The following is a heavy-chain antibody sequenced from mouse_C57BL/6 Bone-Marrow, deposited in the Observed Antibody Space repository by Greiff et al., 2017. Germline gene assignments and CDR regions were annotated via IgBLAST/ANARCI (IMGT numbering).Heavy chain of an antibody. CDR2: IDPNSGGT. J-gene: IGHJ3*01. D-gene: IGHD4-1*01. CDR3: ARRDWDGPWFAY. CDR1: GYTFTSYW. V-gene: IGHV1-72*01. Sequence: VKLQESGAELVKPGASVKLSCKASGYTFTSYWMHWVKQRPGRGLEWIGRIDPNSGGTKYNEKFKSKATLTVDKPSSTAYMQLSSLTSEDSAVYYCARRDWDGPWFAYWGQGTLVTVSA.